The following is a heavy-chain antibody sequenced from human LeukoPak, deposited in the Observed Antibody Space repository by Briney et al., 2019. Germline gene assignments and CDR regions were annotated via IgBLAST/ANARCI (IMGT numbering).Heavy chain of an antibody. J-gene: IGHJ4*02. CDR3: ARDMGYCSSTSCYFFDY. Sequence: GGSLRLSCAASGFTFSSYAMHWVRQAPGKGLEWVAVISYDGSNKYYADSVKGRFTISRDNSKNTLYLQMSSLRAEDTAVYYCARDMGYCSSTSCYFFDYWGQGTLVTVSS. D-gene: IGHD2-2*01. V-gene: IGHV3-30-3*01. CDR1: GFTFSSYA. CDR2: ISYDGSNK.